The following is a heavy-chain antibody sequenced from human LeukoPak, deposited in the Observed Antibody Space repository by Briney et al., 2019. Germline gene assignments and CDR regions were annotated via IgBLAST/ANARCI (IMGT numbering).Heavy chain of an antibody. CDR1: GFTFSSYS. D-gene: IGHD3-3*01. J-gene: IGHJ5*02. Sequence: GGSLRLSCAASGFTFSSYSMNWVRQAPGKGLEWVSYISSSSSTIYYADSVKGRFTISRDNAKNSLYLQINSLRDEDTAVYYCARGEAIFGVGELHNWFDPWGQGTLVTVSS. V-gene: IGHV3-48*02. CDR2: ISSSSSTI. CDR3: ARGEAIFGVGELHNWFDP.